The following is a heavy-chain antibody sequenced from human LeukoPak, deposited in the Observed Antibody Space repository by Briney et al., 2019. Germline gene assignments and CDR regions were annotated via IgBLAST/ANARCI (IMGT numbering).Heavy chain of an antibody. CDR2: IIPIFGTA. CDR1: GGTFSSYA. CDR3: AREEVYCSSTSCYFP. J-gene: IGHJ5*02. V-gene: IGHV1-69*13. Sequence: SVKVSCKASGGTFSSYAISWVRQAPGQGLEWMGGIIPIFGTANYALKFQGRVTITADESTSTAYMELSSLRSEDTAVYYCAREEVYCSSTSCYFPWGQGTLVTVSS. D-gene: IGHD2-2*01.